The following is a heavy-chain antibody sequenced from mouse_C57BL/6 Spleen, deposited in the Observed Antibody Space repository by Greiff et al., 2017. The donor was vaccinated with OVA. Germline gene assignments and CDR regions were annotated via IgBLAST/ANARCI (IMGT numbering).Heavy chain of an antibody. CDR1: GYAFSSSW. CDR3: ARNDYDSYEGAMDY. CDR2: IYPGDGDT. Sequence: VLLVESGPELVKPGASVKISCKASGYAFSSSWMNWVKQRPGKGLEWIGRIYPGDGDTNYNGKFKGKATLTADKSSSTAYMQLSSLTSEDSAVYFCARNDYDSYEGAMDYWGQGTSVTVSS. V-gene: IGHV1-82*01. D-gene: IGHD2-4*01. J-gene: IGHJ4*01.